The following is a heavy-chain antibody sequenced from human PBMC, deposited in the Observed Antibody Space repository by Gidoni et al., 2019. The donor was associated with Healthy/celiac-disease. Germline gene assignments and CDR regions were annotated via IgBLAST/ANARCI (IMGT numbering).Heavy chain of an antibody. CDR3: AKNSPVLRFLEWLSLDP. CDR2: ISGSGGST. J-gene: IGHJ5*02. Sequence: EVQLVESGGGLVQPGGSLRLSCAASGLPFSSYAMSWVRQAPGKGLEWVSAISGSGGSTYYADSVKGRFTISRDNSKNTLYLQMNSLRAEDTAVYYCAKNSPVLRFLEWLSLDPWGQGTLVTVSS. V-gene: IGHV3-23*04. D-gene: IGHD3-3*01. CDR1: GLPFSSYA.